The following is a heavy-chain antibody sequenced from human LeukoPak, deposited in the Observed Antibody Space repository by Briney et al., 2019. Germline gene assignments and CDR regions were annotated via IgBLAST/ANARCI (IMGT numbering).Heavy chain of an antibody. V-gene: IGHV1-8*01. D-gene: IGHD3-16*01. CDR2: MSPNSGNT. CDR1: GYTFTSYD. Sequence: ASGKVSCKTSGYTFTSYDINWVRRATGQGLEWMGYMSPNSGNTGYAQKFQGRVTMTRNTSINTAYMELSSLRSEDTAVYYCARGMTQCMDVWGKGTTVTVSS. CDR3: ARGMTQCMDV. J-gene: IGHJ6*03.